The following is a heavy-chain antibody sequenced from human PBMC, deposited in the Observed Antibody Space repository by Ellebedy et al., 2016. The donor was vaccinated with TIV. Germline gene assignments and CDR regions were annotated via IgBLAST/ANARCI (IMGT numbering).Heavy chain of an antibody. CDR2: IRYDGSNK. J-gene: IGHJ4*02. V-gene: IGHV3-30*02. Sequence: PGGSLRLSCAASGFTFSSYGMHWVRQAPGKGLEWVAFIRYDGSNKYYADSVKGRFTISRDNSKNTLYLQMNSLRAEDTAVYYCARSPMVRGVNFDYWGQGTLVTVSS. D-gene: IGHD3-10*01. CDR1: GFTFSSYG. CDR3: ARSPMVRGVNFDY.